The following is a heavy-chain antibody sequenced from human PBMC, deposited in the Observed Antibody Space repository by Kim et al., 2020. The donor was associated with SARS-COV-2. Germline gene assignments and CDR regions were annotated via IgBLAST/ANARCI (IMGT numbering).Heavy chain of an antibody. CDR1: GFTFSTYA. CDR3: ARTRSCSGTSCYVDL. V-gene: IGHV3-23*01. CDR2: ISGSGGST. J-gene: IGHJ6*01. Sequence: GGSLRLSCAASGFTFSTYAMSWVRQAPGKRLEWGSGISGSGGSTYYADTGRGRFTISRDNSKNTLFLQMSSLTADDTAVYYCARTRSCSGTSCYVDLWG. D-gene: IGHD2-2*01.